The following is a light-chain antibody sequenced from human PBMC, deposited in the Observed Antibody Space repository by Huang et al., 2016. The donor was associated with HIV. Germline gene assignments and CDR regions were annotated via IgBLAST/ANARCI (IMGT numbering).Light chain of an antibody. CDR3: QHYNNWPPLS. V-gene: IGKV3-15*01. CDR2: GAS. CDR1: QNIGTH. Sequence: VILTQSPATLSVSPGEGATLSCRASQNIGTHLAWYQQRPGQAPRLLMFGASTRATGVPARFNGRGSETEFNLNISGLQSEDFATYYCQHYNNWPPLSFGGGTEVDI. J-gene: IGKJ4*01.